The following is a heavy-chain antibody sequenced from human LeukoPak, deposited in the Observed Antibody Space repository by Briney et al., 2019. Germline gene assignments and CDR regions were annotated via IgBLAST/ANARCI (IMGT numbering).Heavy chain of an antibody. CDR2: ISSGGSTI. V-gene: IGHV3-11*01. CDR1: GFTFSDYY. Sequence: GGSLRLSCAASGFTFSDYYMSWIRQAPGEGLEGVSYISSGGSTIDYADSVKGRFTISRDNAKNSLYLQMNSLRAEDTAVYYCARDRASRYGMDVWGQGTTVTVSS. J-gene: IGHJ6*02. CDR3: ARDRASRYGMDV. D-gene: IGHD3-10*01.